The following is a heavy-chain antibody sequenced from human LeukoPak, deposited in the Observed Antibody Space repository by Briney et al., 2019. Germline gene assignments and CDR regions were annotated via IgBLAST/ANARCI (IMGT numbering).Heavy chain of an antibody. CDR3: ARLFQTGPLNGAFDI. V-gene: IGHV1-2*02. J-gene: IGHJ3*02. Sequence: ASVKVSCKASGYTFTNYYIHWVRQAPGQGLEWMGWINPNSGGTNYAQKFQGRVTMTRDTSISTAYMELSRLRSDDTAVYYCARLFQTGPLNGAFDIWGQGTMVTVSS. D-gene: IGHD3-9*01. CDR1: GYTFTNYY. CDR2: INPNSGGT.